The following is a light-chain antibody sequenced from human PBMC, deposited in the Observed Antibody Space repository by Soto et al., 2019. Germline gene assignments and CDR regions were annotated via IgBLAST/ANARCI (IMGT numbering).Light chain of an antibody. CDR1: QSISSW. Sequence: DIQMTQSPSILSASVGDRVTITCRASQSISSWLAWYQQKPGKAPKLLIYKASSLESGVPSRFSGSGSGTEFTLTISSLQPADFATYYCQQYNSYSRTFGQGTKVDI. V-gene: IGKV1-5*03. J-gene: IGKJ1*01. CDR3: QQYNSYSRT. CDR2: KAS.